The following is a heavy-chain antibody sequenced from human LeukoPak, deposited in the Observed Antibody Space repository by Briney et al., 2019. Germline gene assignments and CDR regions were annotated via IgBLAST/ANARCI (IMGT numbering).Heavy chain of an antibody. Sequence: SETLFLTCTVSGGSFSSRPYYWSWIRQPAGKGLEWIGRIYTSGDTDYNPSLKSRVTISVDTSKNQFSLQLSSLTASDTAVYYCARVPTVTFFDYWGQGTLVTVSS. CDR2: IYTSGDT. D-gene: IGHD4-17*01. CDR3: ARVPTVTFFDY. CDR1: GGSFSSRPYY. V-gene: IGHV4-61*02. J-gene: IGHJ4*02.